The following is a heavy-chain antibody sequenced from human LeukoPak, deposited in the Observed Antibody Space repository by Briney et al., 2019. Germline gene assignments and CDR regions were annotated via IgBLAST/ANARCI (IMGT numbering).Heavy chain of an antibody. J-gene: IGHJ4*02. CDR2: ISGSGGST. CDR1: GFTFSSYA. D-gene: IGHD3-22*01. CDR3: AKDASSGYYYFYAVY. Sequence: GGSLRLSCAASGFTFSSYAMTWVRQAPGKGLEGVSAISGSGGSTYYADSVKGRFTISRDNSKNTLYLQMNSLRAEDTAVYFCAKDASSGYYYFYAVYWGQGTLVTASS. V-gene: IGHV3-23*01.